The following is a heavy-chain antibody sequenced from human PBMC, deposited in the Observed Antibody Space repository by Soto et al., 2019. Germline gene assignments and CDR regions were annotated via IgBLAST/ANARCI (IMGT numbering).Heavy chain of an antibody. D-gene: IGHD3-22*01. Sequence: ESGGGLVQPGGSLRLSCAASGITISNYPMSWVRQAPGKGLDWVSGISGSGDRTYYADSAKGRFTSSKDISRNSLSLQLDSLGVEDTAVYFCVKDDGGYPSTAPHWGQGTLVTVSS. V-gene: IGHV3-23*01. CDR1: GITISNYP. CDR3: VKDDGGYPSTAPH. CDR2: ISGSGDRT. J-gene: IGHJ4*02.